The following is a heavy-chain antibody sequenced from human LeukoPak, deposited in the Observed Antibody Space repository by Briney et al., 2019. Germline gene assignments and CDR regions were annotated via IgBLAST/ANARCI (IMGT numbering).Heavy chain of an antibody. Sequence: PGGSLRLSCSASGFTFSSYAMHWVRQAPGKGLEYVSAISSNGGSTYYADSVKGRFTISRDNSKNTLYLQMSSLRAEDTAVYYCVKAEGSSGYYGAFDIWGQGTMVTVSS. J-gene: IGHJ3*02. CDR1: GFTFSSYA. CDR2: ISSNGGST. CDR3: VKAEGSSGYYGAFDI. D-gene: IGHD3-22*01. V-gene: IGHV3-64D*06.